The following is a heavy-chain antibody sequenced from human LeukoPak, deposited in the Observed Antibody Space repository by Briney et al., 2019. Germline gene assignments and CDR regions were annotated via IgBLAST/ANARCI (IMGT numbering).Heavy chain of an antibody. CDR1: GGTFSSYA. CDR3: ARAITMVRGVIIPLGVY. J-gene: IGHJ4*02. V-gene: IGHV1-69*13. Sequence: SVKVSCKASGGTFSSYAISWVRQAPGQGLEWMGGVIPIFGTANYAQKFQGRGTITADESTSTAYMELSSLRSEDTAVYYCARAITMVRGVIIPLGVYWGQGTLVTVSS. D-gene: IGHD3-10*01. CDR2: VIPIFGTA.